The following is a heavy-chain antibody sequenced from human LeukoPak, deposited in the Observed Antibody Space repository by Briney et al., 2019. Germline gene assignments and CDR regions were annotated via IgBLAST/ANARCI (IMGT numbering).Heavy chain of an antibody. Sequence: HPGGSLRLSCAASKFTFSGYGMHWVRQAPGKGLEWVAVIWYDGSNDYYADSVKGRFTISRDNSKNTQFLQMNSLRAEDTAVYYCAKAGNSGSYYSLRYYDFWGQGTLVTVSS. CDR3: AKAGNSGSYYSLRYYDF. J-gene: IGHJ4*02. D-gene: IGHD3-10*01. V-gene: IGHV3-33*03. CDR2: IWYDGSND. CDR1: KFTFSGYG.